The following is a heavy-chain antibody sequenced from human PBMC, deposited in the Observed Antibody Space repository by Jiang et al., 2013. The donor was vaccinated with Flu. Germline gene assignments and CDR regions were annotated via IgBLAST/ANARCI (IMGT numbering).Heavy chain of an antibody. Sequence: KPSETLSLTCAVYGGSFSGYYWSWIRQPPGKGLEWIGEINHSGSTNYNPSLKSRVTISVDTSKNQFSLKLSSVTAAGTAVYYCARGSRPHYYGSGSYYNWGYYYYGMDVWGQGTTVTVSS. CDR1: GGSFSGYY. CDR3: ARGSRPHYYGSGSYYNWGYYYYGMDV. CDR2: INHSGST. J-gene: IGHJ6*02. V-gene: IGHV4-34*01. D-gene: IGHD3-10*01.